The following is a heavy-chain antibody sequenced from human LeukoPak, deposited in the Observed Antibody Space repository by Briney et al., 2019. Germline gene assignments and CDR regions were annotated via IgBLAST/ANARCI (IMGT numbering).Heavy chain of an antibody. V-gene: IGHV3-9*01. D-gene: IGHD6-13*01. J-gene: IGHJ4*02. CDR1: GFTFDDYA. CDR3: AKDKSAGSSSWYSGNYFDY. CDR2: ISWNSGSI. Sequence: GGSLRLSYAASGFTFDDYAMHWVRQAPGKGLEWVSGISWNSGSIGYADSVKGRFTISGDNAKNSLYLQMNSLRAEDTALYYCAKDKSAGSSSWYSGNYFDYWGQGTLVTVSS.